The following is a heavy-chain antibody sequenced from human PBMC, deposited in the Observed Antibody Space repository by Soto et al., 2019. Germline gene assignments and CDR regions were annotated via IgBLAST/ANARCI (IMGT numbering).Heavy chain of an antibody. CDR2: IYYSGST. V-gene: IGHV4-30-4*01. J-gene: IGHJ4*02. D-gene: IGHD3-22*01. CDR3: ARVRLLDYYDSSGNFDY. CDR1: GGSISSGDYY. Sequence: PSETLSLTCTVSGGSISSGDYYWSWIRQPPGKGLEWIGYIYYSGSTYYNPSLKSRVTISVDTSKNQFSLKLSSVTAADTAVYYCARVRLLDYYDSSGNFDYWGQGTLVTVSS.